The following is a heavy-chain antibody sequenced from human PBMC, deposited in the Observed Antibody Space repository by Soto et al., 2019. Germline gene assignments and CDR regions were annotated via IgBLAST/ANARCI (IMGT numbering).Heavy chain of an antibody. CDR3: ARDKYDFWSGYYGGMDV. J-gene: IGHJ6*02. Sequence: SETLSLTCTVSGGSVSSGRYYWSWIRQPPGKGLEWIGYIYYSGSTNYNPSLKSRVTISVDTSKNQFSLKLSSVTAADTAVYYCARDKYDFWSGYYGGMDVWGQGTTVTVSS. D-gene: IGHD3-3*01. CDR1: GGSVSSGRYY. V-gene: IGHV4-61*01. CDR2: IYYSGST.